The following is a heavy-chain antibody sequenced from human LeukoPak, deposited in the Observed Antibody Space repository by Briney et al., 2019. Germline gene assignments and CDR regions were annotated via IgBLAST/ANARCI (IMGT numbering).Heavy chain of an antibody. CDR2: INPNSGNT. CDR1: GYTFTGYY. D-gene: IGHD2-21*01. Sequence: APVKVSCMASGYTFTGYYMHWVRPAPGEGLGWVGWINPNSGNTGYAQKFQGRVTITRNTSISTAYMELSSLRSEDTAVYYCARGDQRAYCGGDCSQKMGYWGQGTLVTVSS. CDR3: ARGDQRAYCGGDCSQKMGY. J-gene: IGHJ4*02. V-gene: IGHV1-8*03.